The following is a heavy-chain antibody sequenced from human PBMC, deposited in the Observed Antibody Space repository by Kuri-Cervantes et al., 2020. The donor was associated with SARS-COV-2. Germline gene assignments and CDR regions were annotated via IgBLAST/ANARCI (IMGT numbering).Heavy chain of an antibody. CDR1: GGSISDHY. V-gene: IGHV4-59*11. CDR2: IYDSGTT. Sequence: GSLRLSCTVTGGSISDHYWSWIRQSPGKGLEWIGYIYDSGTTNYNPSLKSRVTVSVDKSKNHFSLRLSSVTAADTAVYYCARDLNGQLWSTGLGYWGQGTLVTVSS. CDR3: ARDLNGQLWSTGLGY. D-gene: IGHD5-18*01. J-gene: IGHJ4*02.